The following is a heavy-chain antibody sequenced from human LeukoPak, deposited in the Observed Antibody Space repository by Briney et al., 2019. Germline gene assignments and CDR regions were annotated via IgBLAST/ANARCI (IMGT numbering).Heavy chain of an antibody. CDR2: ITSSSSYI. CDR3: ARDRGWYGWFDP. Sequence: GGSLRLSCAASGFTFSRFTMNWVRQAPGKGLEWVSSITSSSSYIYYADSVKGRFSISRDNAKNSLYLQMNTLRADDTAVYYCARDRGWYGWFDPWGQGTLVTVSS. J-gene: IGHJ5*02. D-gene: IGHD6-19*01. CDR1: GFTFSRFT. V-gene: IGHV3-21*01.